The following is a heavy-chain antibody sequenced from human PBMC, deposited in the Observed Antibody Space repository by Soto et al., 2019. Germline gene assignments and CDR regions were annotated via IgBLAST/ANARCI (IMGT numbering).Heavy chain of an antibody. CDR3: AKDSGTYYYDSSGYTPFDY. Sequence: EVQLLESGGGLVQPGGSLRLSCAASGFTFSSYAMSWVRQAPGKGLEWVSAISGSGGSTYYADSVKGRFTISRDNSKNTLYLQMNSLRAEDTAVYYCAKDSGTYYYDSSGYTPFDYWGQGTLVTVPS. J-gene: IGHJ4*02. CDR1: GFTFSSYA. CDR2: ISGSGGST. D-gene: IGHD3-22*01. V-gene: IGHV3-23*01.